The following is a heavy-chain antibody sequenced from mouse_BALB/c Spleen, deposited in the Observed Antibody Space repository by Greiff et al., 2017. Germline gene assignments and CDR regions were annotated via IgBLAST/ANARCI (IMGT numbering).Heavy chain of an antibody. V-gene: IGHV1-7*01. J-gene: IGHJ4*01. CDR1: GYTFSSYW. CDR3: ARSEYGNYYAMDY. Sequence: VQLKQSGAELAKPGASVKMSCKASGYTFSSYWMHWVKQRPGQGLEWIGYINPSTGYTEYNQKFKDKATLTADKSSSTAYMQLSSLTSEDSAVYYCARSEYGNYYAMDYWGQGTSVTVSS. CDR2: INPSTGYT. D-gene: IGHD2-10*02.